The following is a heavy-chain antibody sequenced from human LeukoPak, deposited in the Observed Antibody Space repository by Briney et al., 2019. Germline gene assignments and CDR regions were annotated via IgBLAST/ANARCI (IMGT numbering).Heavy chain of an antibody. CDR3: AKDPEYYDFWSGYTNFDY. CDR2: ISGSGGST. J-gene: IGHJ4*02. Sequence: GGSLRLSCAASGFTFSSYAMSWVRQAPGKGLEWVSAISGSGGSTYYADSVKGRFTISRDNSKNTLYPQMNSLRAEDTAVYYCAKDPEYYDFWSGYTNFDYWGQGTLVTVSS. CDR1: GFTFSSYA. V-gene: IGHV3-23*01. D-gene: IGHD3-3*01.